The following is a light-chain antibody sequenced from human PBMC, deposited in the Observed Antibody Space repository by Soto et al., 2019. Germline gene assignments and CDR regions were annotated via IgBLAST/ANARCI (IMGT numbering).Light chain of an antibody. CDR2: GAS. J-gene: IGKJ1*01. V-gene: IGKV1-6*01. Sequence: AIQMTQSPSSLSASVGDRVTITCRTSQDIRNDVSWYQQKPGRAPKLLISGASSLQSGVPSRFSGSGSATDFTLTISSLQPEDFATYYCLQDYNYPRTFGQRTKVEIK. CDR3: LQDYNYPRT. CDR1: QDIRND.